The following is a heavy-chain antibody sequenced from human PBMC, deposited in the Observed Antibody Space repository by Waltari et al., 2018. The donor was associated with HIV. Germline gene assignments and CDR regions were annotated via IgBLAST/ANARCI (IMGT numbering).Heavy chain of an antibody. CDR1: GSSISSSSYY. CDR2: IYDSGSS. CDR3: AREVRQVAAGGLWWCSGMDG. D-gene: IGHD2-8*02. Sequence: QLQLQESGPGLVKPSETLSLTCTVPGSSISSSSYYWSWIRQPRAKGLEWIGSIYDSGSSYYRQSGKSLVTVSVGTSQTRFSRKLSSVTAADTAVYYCAREVRQVAAGGLWWCSGMDGWGQWTTVTVSS. V-gene: IGHV4-39*07. J-gene: IGHJ6*02.